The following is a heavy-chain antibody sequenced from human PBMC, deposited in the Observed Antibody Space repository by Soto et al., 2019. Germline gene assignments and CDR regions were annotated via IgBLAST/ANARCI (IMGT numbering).Heavy chain of an antibody. CDR3: GLSGGSSPGY. J-gene: IGHJ4*02. CDR2: ISSSGIST. Sequence: EVQLLESGGGLVQPGGSLRLSCSASGFTFSNYAMTWVRQAPGKGLEWVSFISSSGISTYYADSLKGRFTISRDNSMNTLYLQMDNLRAEDTAAYHCGLSGGSSPGYWGLGTLVTVSS. V-gene: IGHV3-23*01. CDR1: GFTFSNYA. D-gene: IGHD6-6*01.